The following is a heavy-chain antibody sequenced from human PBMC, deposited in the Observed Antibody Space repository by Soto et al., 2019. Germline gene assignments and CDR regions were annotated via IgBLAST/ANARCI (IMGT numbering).Heavy chain of an antibody. D-gene: IGHD2-2*01. V-gene: IGHV5-51*01. CDR1: GYSFTSYW. J-gene: IGHJ5*02. Sequence: GESLKISCKGSGYSFTSYWIGWVRQMPGKGLEWMGIIYPGDSDTRYSPSFQGQVTISADKSISTAYLQWSSLKASDTAMYYCARLVNGDIVVVPAANWFDPWCQGTLVSVSS. CDR3: ARLVNGDIVVVPAANWFDP. CDR2: IYPGDSDT.